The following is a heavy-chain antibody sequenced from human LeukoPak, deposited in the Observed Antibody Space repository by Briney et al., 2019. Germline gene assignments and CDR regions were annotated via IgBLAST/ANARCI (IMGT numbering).Heavy chain of an antibody. D-gene: IGHD1-1*01. CDR1: GHTFTNYW. CDR3: AAGIPGTAWNDP. V-gene: IGHV5-51*01. Sequence: GESLKISCKASGHTFTNYWIGWVRQMPGKGLEWMGFIYFGDFETRYRPSFQGQVIISADKSIRAAYLQWSSLQASDTSIYYCAAGIPGTAWNDPSGQGTLVTVSS. J-gene: IGHJ5*02. CDR2: IYFGDFET.